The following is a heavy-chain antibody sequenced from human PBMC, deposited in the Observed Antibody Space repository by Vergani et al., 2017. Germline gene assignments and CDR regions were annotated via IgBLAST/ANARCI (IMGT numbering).Heavy chain of an antibody. CDR2: INHSGST. V-gene: IGHV4-34*01. CDR3: ARGGDSSGYYYGVYFDY. D-gene: IGHD3-22*01. CDR1: GGSFSGYY. Sequence: QVQLQQWGAGLLKPSETLSLTCAVYGGSFSGYYWSWIRQPPGKGLEWIGEINHSGSTNYNPSLKSRVTISVDTSKNQFSLKLSSVTAADTAVYYCARGGDSSGYYYGVYFDYWGQGTLVTVSS. J-gene: IGHJ4*02.